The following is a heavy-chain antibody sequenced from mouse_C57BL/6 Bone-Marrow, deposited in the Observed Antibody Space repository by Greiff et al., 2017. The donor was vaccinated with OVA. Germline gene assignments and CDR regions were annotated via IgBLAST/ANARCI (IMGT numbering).Heavy chain of an antibody. J-gene: IGHJ4*01. D-gene: IGHD1-1*01. CDR2: ISSGGDYI. Sequence: EVKVEESGEGLVKPGGSLKLSCAASGFTFSSYAMSWVRQTPEKRLEWVAYISSGGDYIYYADTVKGRFTISRDNARNTLYLQMSSLKSEDTAMYYCTREKSCYYGIGYAMDYWGQGTSVTVSS. CDR3: TREKSCYYGIGYAMDY. CDR1: GFTFSSYA. V-gene: IGHV5-9-1*02.